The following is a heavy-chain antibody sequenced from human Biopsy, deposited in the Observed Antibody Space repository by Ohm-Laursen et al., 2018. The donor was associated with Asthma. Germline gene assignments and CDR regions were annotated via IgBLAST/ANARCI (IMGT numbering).Heavy chain of an antibody. J-gene: IGHJ1*01. D-gene: IGHD3-3*01. CDR2: IKHDGSEK. Sequence: SLRLSCAVSGFTFGDYCMSWVRQVPGQGPEWVANIKHDGSEKNHVDSLKGRFTISRDNAKNLLFLQMNSLRAEDTAVYYCARTFHFWSPYHAEHYQLWGQGTLVTVSS. CDR1: GFTFGDYC. V-gene: IGHV3-7*01. CDR3: ARTFHFWSPYHAEHYQL.